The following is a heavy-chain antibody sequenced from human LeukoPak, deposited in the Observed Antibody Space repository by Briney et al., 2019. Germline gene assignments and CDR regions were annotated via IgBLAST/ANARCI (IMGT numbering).Heavy chain of an antibody. D-gene: IGHD2-2*01. CDR3: AIRTFLGYCSSTSCQNWFDP. V-gene: IGHV1-24*01. CDR1: GYTLTELP. Sequence: ASVKVSCKVSGYTLTELPMHWVRQAPGKGLEWMGGFDPEDGETIYAQKFQGRVTMTEDTSTDTAYMELSSLRSEDTAVYYCAIRTFLGYCSSTSCQNWFDPWGQGTLVTVSS. CDR2: FDPEDGET. J-gene: IGHJ5*02.